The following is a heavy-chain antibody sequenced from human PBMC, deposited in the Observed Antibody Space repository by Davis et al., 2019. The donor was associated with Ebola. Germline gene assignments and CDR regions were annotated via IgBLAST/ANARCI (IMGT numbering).Heavy chain of an antibody. V-gene: IGHV1-8*01. CDR2: MNPNSGNT. CDR3: ARSGVRGYYNGMDV. Sequence: AASVKVSCKASGYTFTSNDINWVRQATGQGLEWMGWMNPNSGNTGYVERFQGRVTMSRNTSISTAYMELSSLRSEDTAVYYCARSGVRGYYNGMDVWGQGTTVTVS. D-gene: IGHD1-14*01. CDR1: GYTFTSND. J-gene: IGHJ6*02.